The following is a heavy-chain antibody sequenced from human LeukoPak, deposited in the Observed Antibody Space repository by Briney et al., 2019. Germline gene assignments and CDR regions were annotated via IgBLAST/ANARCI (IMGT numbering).Heavy chain of an antibody. V-gene: IGHV4-38-2*02. CDR3: ARGPLFDY. J-gene: IGHJ4*02. CDR1: GYSISSGYY. Sequence: YPSETLSLTCTVSGYSISSGYYWGWIRQPPGKGLEWIGSIYHSGSTYYNPSLKSRVTISVDTSKSQFSLKLSSVTAADTAVYYCARGPLFDYWGQGTLVTVSS. CDR2: IYHSGST.